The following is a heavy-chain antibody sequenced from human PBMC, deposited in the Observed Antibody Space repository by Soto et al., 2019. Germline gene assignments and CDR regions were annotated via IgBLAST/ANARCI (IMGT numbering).Heavy chain of an antibody. J-gene: IGHJ6*03. D-gene: IGHD4-4*01. CDR3: ARGGGGYSTLFYYYYYMDV. Sequence: QVQLQQWGAGLLKPSETLSLTCAVYGGSFSGYYWSWIRQPPGKGLEWIGEINHSGSTNYNPSLKSRVTISADTSKNQFSLTLSSVTAADTAVYYCARGGGGYSTLFYYYYYMDVWGKGTTVTVSS. V-gene: IGHV4-34*01. CDR1: GGSFSGYY. CDR2: INHSGST.